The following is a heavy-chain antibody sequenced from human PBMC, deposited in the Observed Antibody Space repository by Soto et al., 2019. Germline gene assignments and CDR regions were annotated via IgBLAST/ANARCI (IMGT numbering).Heavy chain of an antibody. J-gene: IGHJ6*02. D-gene: IGHD3-22*01. CDR1: GGTFSSDS. V-gene: IGHV1-69*01. Sequence: QMQLIQPGAEVKKSGSSVKVTCKASGGTFSSDSISWVRQAPGEGLEWMGGVIPLFGTANYAQKFEGRVTITADESTSIAYMELSSLRSDDTAVYYCARVHMIVVVGERYHYKGLDVWGQGTAVTVSS. CDR3: ARVHMIVVVGERYHYKGLDV. CDR2: VIPLFGTA.